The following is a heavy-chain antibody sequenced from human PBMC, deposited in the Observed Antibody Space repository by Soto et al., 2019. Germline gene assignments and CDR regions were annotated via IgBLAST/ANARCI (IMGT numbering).Heavy chain of an antibody. J-gene: IGHJ5*02. V-gene: IGHV3-23*01. D-gene: IGHD1-1*01. CDR2: ISGSGGST. Sequence: GGSLRLSCAASGFTFSSYAMSWVRQAPGKGLEWVSAISGSGGSTYYADSVKGRFTISRDNSKNTLYLQMNSLRVEDTAVYYCAKDVYRYATMPCFDTWGQGTLVTVSS. CDR1: GFTFSSYA. CDR3: AKDVYRYATMPCFDT.